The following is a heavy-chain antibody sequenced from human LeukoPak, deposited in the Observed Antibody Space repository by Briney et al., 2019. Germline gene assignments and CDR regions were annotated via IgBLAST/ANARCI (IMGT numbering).Heavy chain of an antibody. D-gene: IGHD1-26*01. CDR3: ARDRSGSYYTFDI. CDR2: IYSGGST. V-gene: IGHV3-66*01. CDR1: GFTVSSNY. J-gene: IGHJ3*02. Sequence: GGSLRLSCAASGFTVSSNYMSWVRQAPGKGLEWVSVIYSGGSTYYANSVKGRFTISRDNSKNTLYLQMNSLRAEDTAVYYCARDRSGSYYTFDIWGQGTMVTVSS.